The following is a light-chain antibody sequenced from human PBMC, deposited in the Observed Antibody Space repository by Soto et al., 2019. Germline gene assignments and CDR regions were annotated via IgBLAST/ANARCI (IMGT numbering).Light chain of an antibody. CDR2: DAS. CDR3: QQRSNWPG. CDR1: QSVSSY. V-gene: IGKV3-11*01. Sequence: EIVLTQSPATLSLCPVERATLSCRASQSVSSYLAWYQQKPGQAPRLLIYDASNRATGIPARFSGSGSGTDFTLTISSLEPEDFAVYYCQQRSNWPGFGQGTRLEIK. J-gene: IGKJ5*01.